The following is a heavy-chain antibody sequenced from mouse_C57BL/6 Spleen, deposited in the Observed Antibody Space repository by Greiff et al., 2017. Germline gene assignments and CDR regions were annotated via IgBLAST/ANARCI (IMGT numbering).Heavy chain of an antibody. V-gene: IGHV1-80*01. CDR3: ARRGLAEGFAY. Sequence: QVHVKQSGAELVKPGASVKISCKASGYAFSSYWMNWVKQRPGKGLEWIGQIYPGDGDTNYNGKFKGKATLTADKSSSTAYMQLSSLTSEDSAVYFCARRGLAEGFAYWGQGTLVTVSA. CDR2: IYPGDGDT. CDR1: GYAFSSYW. D-gene: IGHD6-1*01. J-gene: IGHJ3*01.